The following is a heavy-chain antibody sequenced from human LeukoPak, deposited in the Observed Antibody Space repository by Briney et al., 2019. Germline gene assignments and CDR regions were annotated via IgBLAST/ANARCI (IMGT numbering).Heavy chain of an antibody. CDR2: IYHTGST. Sequence: SQTLSLTCTVSGGSISSGAYYWNWIRQPPGKGLEWIGYIYHTGSTYYNPSLKSRVTISEDRPKNQFSLKLNSVTAADTAVYYCAREGREFDSTGSRYYYYYMDVWGKGTTVTVSS. CDR1: GGSISSGAYY. CDR3: AREGREFDSTGSRYYYYYMDV. J-gene: IGHJ6*03. D-gene: IGHD1-14*01. V-gene: IGHV4-30-2*01.